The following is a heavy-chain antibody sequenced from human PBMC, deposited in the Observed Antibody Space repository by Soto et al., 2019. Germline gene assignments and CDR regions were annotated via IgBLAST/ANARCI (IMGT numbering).Heavy chain of an antibody. V-gene: IGHV3-23*01. CDR2: ISGSGGST. J-gene: IGHJ4*02. CDR1: GFTFSSYA. CDR3: AKRHYDFWSGYPDGYYFDY. Sequence: GGSLRLSCAASGFTFSSYAMSWVRQAPGKGLEWVSAISGSGGSTYYADSVKGRFTISRDNSKNTLYLQMNSLRAEDTAVYYCAKRHYDFWSGYPDGYYFDYWGQGTLVTVSS. D-gene: IGHD3-3*01.